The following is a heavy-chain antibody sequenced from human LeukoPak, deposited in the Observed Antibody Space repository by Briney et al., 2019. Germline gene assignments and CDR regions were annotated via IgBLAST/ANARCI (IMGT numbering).Heavy chain of an antibody. CDR2: INPNSGGT. D-gene: IGHD4-17*01. J-gene: IGHJ3*02. CDR1: GYTFTGYY. Sequence: ASVKVSCKASGYTFTGYYMHWVRQAPGQGLEWMGWINPNSGGTNYAQKFQGRVTMTRDTSISTAYMELSRLRSDDTAVYYCAREGSTTVTSDAFDIWGQGTMVTVSS. V-gene: IGHV1-2*02. CDR3: AREGSTTVTSDAFDI.